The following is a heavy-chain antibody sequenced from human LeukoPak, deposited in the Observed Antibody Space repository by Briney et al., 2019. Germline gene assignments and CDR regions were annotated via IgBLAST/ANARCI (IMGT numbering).Heavy chain of an antibody. J-gene: IGHJ4*02. V-gene: IGHV3-49*04. CDR1: GFTFGDYA. D-gene: IGHD4-17*01. CDR2: IRSKAYGGTT. CDR3: TRSVSHSTVPFDY. Sequence: GGSLRLSCTASGFTFGDYAMSWVRQAPGKGLEWVGFIRSKAYGGTTEYAASVKGRFTISRDDSKSIAYLQMNSLKTEDTAVYYCTRSVSHSTVPFDYWGQGTLVTVSS.